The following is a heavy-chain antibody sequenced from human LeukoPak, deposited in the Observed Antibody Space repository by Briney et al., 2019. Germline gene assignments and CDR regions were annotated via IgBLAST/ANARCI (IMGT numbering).Heavy chain of an antibody. Sequence: GSLRLSCAASGFTFSSYAMSWVRQAPGKGLEWIGEINHSGSTNYNPSLKSRVTISVDTSKNQFSLKLSSVTAADAAVYYCARPTRSPYYYYYGMDVWGQGTTVTVSS. CDR2: INHSGST. V-gene: IGHV4-34*01. CDR3: ARPTRSPYYYYYGMDV. CDR1: GFTFSSYA. J-gene: IGHJ6*02. D-gene: IGHD5-24*01.